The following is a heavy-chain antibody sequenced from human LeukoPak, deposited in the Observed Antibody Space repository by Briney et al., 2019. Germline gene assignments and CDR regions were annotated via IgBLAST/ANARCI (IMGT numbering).Heavy chain of an antibody. CDR1: GGTFSSYA. CDR3: ARVLWFGELSYYYMDV. CDR2: IIPIFGTA. D-gene: IGHD3-10*01. V-gene: IGHV1-69*05. J-gene: IGHJ6*03. Sequence: SVKVSCKASGGTFSSYANSWVRQAPGQGLEWKGGIIPIFGTANYAQKFQGRVTITTDESTSTAYMELRSLRSEDTAVYYCARVLWFGELSYYYMDVWGKGTTVTVYS.